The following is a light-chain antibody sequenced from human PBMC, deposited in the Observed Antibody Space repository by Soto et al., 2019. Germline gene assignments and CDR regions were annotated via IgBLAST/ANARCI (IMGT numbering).Light chain of an antibody. Sequence: SYELTQPLSVSVALGQTARITCGGNNIGSKNVHWYQQKPGQAPVLVIYRDSNRPSGIPERFSGSNSGNTATLTISRAQAGDEADYYCQVWDSSTALYVFGTGTKVPVL. V-gene: IGLV3-9*01. J-gene: IGLJ1*01. CDR2: RDS. CDR3: QVWDSSTALYV. CDR1: NIGSKN.